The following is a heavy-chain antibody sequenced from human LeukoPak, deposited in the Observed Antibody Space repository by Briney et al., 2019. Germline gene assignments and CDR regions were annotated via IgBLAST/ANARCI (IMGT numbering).Heavy chain of an antibody. CDR2: IGSSGSTI. CDR3: ATPQARPTAYYYYGMDV. D-gene: IGHD5-18*01. V-gene: IGHV3-11*01. CDR1: GFTFSDYY. J-gene: IGHJ6*02. Sequence: GGSLRLSCAASGFTFSDYYMSWIRQAPGKGLEWVSYIGSSGSTIYYADSVKGRFTISRDNAKNSLYLQMNSLRAEDTAVYYCATPQARPTAYYYYGMDVWGQGTTVTVSS.